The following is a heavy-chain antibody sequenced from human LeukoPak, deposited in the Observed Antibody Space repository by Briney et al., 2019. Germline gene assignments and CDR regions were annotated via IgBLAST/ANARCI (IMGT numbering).Heavy chain of an antibody. CDR3: ASEHYDFWSGYLTPPSNY. Sequence: SETLSLTCTVSGGSISSSSFYWGWIRQPPGKGLEWIGSIYYSGSTYYNPSLKSRVTISVDTSKNQFSLKLTSVTAADTAVYYCASEHYDFWSGYLTPPSNYWGQGTPVTVSS. D-gene: IGHD3-3*01. J-gene: IGHJ4*02. CDR2: IYYSGST. V-gene: IGHV4-39*02. CDR1: GGSISSSSFY.